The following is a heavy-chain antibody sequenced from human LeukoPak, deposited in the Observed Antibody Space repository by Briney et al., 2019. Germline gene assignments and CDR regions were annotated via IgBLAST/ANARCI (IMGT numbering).Heavy chain of an antibody. V-gene: IGHV4-39*07. CDR1: GGSISSSSYY. CDR2: IYYSGST. Sequence: PSETLSLTCTVSGGSISSSSYYWGWIRQPPGKGLEWIGSIYYSGSTYYNPSLKSRVTISVDTSKNQFSLKLSSVTAADTAVYYCARNHEAAAGSFDYWGQGTLVTVSS. CDR3: ARNHEAAAGSFDY. D-gene: IGHD6-13*01. J-gene: IGHJ4*02.